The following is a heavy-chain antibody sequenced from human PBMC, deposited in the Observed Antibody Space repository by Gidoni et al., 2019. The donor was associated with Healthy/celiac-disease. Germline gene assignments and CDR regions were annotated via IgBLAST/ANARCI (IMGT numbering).Heavy chain of an antibody. CDR3: ARGRGSSWYRSGNFDP. CDR2: INHSGST. V-gene: IGHV4-34*01. CDR1: GGSFSGYY. D-gene: IGHD6-13*01. Sequence: QVQLQQWGAGLLKPSATLSLTCAVYGGSFSGYYWSWIRQPPGKGLEWIGEINHSGSTNYNPSLKSRVTISVDTSKNQFSLKLSSVTAADTAVYYCARGRGSSWYRSGNFDPWGQGTLVTVSS. J-gene: IGHJ5*02.